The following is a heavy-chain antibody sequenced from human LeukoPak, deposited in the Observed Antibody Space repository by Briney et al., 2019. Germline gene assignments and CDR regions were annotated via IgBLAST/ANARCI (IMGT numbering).Heavy chain of an antibody. V-gene: IGHV3-11*04. Sequence: GGALRLSCAASGFTFSDYYMSWIRQAPGKGLEWVSYISSSGSTIYYADSVKGRFTISRDNAKNSLYLQMNSLRAEDTAVYYCARDKRLPWSGYYLNYYYYYMDVWGKGTTVTVSS. CDR2: ISSSGSTI. J-gene: IGHJ6*03. D-gene: IGHD3-3*01. CDR1: GFTFSDYY. CDR3: ARDKRLPWSGYYLNYYYYYMDV.